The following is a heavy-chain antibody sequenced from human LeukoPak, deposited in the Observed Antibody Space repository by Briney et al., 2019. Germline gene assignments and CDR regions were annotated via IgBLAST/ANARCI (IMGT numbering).Heavy chain of an antibody. CDR3: AKDRAYSSSSAADFDY. D-gene: IGHD6-6*01. V-gene: IGHV3-21*01. CDR1: GFTFSSYS. J-gene: IGHJ4*02. Sequence: GGSLRLSCAASGFTFSSYSMNWVRQAPGKGLEWVSSISSSSGYIYYADSVKGRFTISRDNSKNTLYLQMNSLRAEDTAVYYCAKDRAYSSSSAADFDYWGQGTLVTVSS. CDR2: ISSSSGYI.